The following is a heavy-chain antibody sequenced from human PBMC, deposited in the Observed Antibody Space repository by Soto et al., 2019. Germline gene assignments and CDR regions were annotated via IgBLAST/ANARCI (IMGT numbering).Heavy chain of an antibody. CDR1: GYTFTAYY. CDR3: ARARLTIFGVVNSEYFQH. Sequence: ASVKVSCKASGYTFTAYYMHWVRQAPGQGLEWMGWINPNSGGTNYAQKFQGWVTITRDKSINTAYMELSSLTSDDTAVYYCARARLTIFGVVNSEYFQHWGQGTLVTVSS. CDR2: INPNSGGT. D-gene: IGHD3-3*01. J-gene: IGHJ1*01. V-gene: IGHV1-2*04.